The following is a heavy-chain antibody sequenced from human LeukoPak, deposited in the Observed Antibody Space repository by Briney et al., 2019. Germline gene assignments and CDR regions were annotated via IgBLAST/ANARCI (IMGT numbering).Heavy chain of an antibody. V-gene: IGHV3-64D*06. CDR1: GFTFSTYV. CDR2: ISSNGDNT. CDR3: VRGTGY. Sequence: GGSLRLSCSVSGFTFSTYVMHWVRQAPGKGLEYVSAISSNGDNTYYADSVKGRFTISRDNSKNTLYLQMSSLRANDTAVYYCVRGTGYWGQGNLVTVSS. J-gene: IGHJ4*02.